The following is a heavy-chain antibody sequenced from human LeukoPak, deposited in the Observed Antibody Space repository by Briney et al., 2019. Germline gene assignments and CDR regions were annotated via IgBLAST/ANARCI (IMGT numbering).Heavy chain of an antibody. CDR1: GGSISSGSYY. V-gene: IGHV4-61*02. CDR2: IYTSWST. CDR3: ARTLYDSSGYYFDC. J-gene: IGHJ4*02. Sequence: SQTLSLTCTVSGGSISSGSYYWRWLRQPPGGGLDGIGRIYTSWSTNYNPSLKSRVTISVDTSKKKFSLKLSSVTAAGTAVYYCARTLYDSSGYYFDCWGQGTLVTVSS. D-gene: IGHD3-22*01.